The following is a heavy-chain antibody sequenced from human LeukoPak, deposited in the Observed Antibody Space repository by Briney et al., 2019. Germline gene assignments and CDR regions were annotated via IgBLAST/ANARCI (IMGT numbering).Heavy chain of an antibody. V-gene: IGHV3-23*01. CDR2: IFGSGGSA. J-gene: IGHJ4*02. CDR3: TKTTTGYSSGQYPGWPADH. CDR1: GFTFNNYA. D-gene: IGHD3-22*01. Sequence: PGGSLRLSCTASGFTFNNYAMYWVRQAPRKGLEWVAGIFGSGGSAHYADSVKGRFTISRDNSKNTVYLQMDSLRGEDTAVYYCTKTTTGYSSGQYPGWPADHRGQGALVTVSS.